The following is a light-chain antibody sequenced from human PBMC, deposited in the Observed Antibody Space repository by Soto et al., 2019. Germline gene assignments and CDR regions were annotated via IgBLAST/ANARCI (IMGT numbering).Light chain of an antibody. CDR3: QQYGSAPWT. CDR2: GAS. Sequence: ETVLTQSPGTLSLSPGERATLSCRASQTIRSNYLAWYRQTPGQAPSLLIYGASNRATGIADRFSGSGSGTDFTLISSRLEPEDFALYYCQQYGSAPWTFGQGTKVEIK. J-gene: IGKJ1*01. CDR1: QTIRSNY. V-gene: IGKV3-20*01.